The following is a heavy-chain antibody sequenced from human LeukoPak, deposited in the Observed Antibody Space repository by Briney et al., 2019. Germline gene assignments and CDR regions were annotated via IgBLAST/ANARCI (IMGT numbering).Heavy chain of an antibody. J-gene: IGHJ4*02. CDR3: ARDAITMDAFDY. CDR2: ISYDGSNK. V-gene: IGHV3-30*03. Sequence: GGSLRLSCAASGFTFSSCGMHWVRQAPGKGLEWVAVISYDGSNKYYADSVKGRFTISRDNSKNTLYLQMNSLRAEDTAVYYCARDAITMDAFDYWGQGTLVTVSS. CDR1: GFTFSSCG. D-gene: IGHD3-10*01.